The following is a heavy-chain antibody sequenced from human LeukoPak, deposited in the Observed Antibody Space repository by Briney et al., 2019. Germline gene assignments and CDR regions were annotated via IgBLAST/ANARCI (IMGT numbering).Heavy chain of an antibody. Sequence: PSETLSLTCAVYGGSFSGYYWSWIRQPPGKGLEWIGEINHSGSTNYNPSLKSRVTISVDTSKNQFSLILTSVTAADTAVYYCARGGYSGYVYYYYYYYMDVWGKGTTVTVSS. D-gene: IGHD5-12*01. CDR3: ARGGYSGYVYYYYYYYMDV. CDR2: INHSGST. CDR1: GGSFSGYY. V-gene: IGHV4-34*01. J-gene: IGHJ6*03.